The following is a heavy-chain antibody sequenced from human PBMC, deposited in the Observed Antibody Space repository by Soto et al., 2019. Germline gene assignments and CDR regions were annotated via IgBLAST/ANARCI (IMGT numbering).Heavy chain of an antibody. CDR3: ARRKERSGPHYFDY. CDR1: GYTFTGYY. J-gene: IGHJ4*02. V-gene: IGHV1-2*02. Sequence: ASMKVYCKASGYTFTGYYMHWVRQAPGQGLEWMGWINPSNGNTNYAQKFQGRVTMTRNTSISTAYMELSSLRSEDTAVYYCARRKERSGPHYFDYWGQGSPVTVSS. D-gene: IGHD6-25*01. CDR2: INPSNGNT.